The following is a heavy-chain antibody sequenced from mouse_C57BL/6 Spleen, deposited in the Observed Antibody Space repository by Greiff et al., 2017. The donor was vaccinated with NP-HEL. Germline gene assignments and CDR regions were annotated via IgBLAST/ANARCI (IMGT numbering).Heavy chain of an antibody. D-gene: IGHD1-1*01. CDR2: ISSGSSTI. J-gene: IGHJ2*01. V-gene: IGHV5-17*01. Sequence: EVQLQESGGGLVKPGGSLKLSCAASGFTFSDYGMHWVRQAPEKGLEWVAYISSGSSTIYYADTVKGRFTISRDNAKNTLFLQMTSLRSEDTAMYYCARNYGSFYFDYWGQGTTLTVSS. CDR3: ARNYGSFYFDY. CDR1: GFTFSDYG.